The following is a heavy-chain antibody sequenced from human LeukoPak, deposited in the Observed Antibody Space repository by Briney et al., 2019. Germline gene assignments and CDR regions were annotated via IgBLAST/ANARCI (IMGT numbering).Heavy chain of an antibody. D-gene: IGHD6-6*01. V-gene: IGHV5-51*01. CDR3: ARRGIAARGGYYYYMDV. Sequence: GESLKISCKGSGYSLTSYWIGWVRQMPGKGLEWMGIIYPGDSDTRYSPSFQGQVTISADKSISTAYLQWSSLKASDTAMYYCARRGIAARGGYYYYMDVWGKGTTVTVSS. J-gene: IGHJ6*03. CDR1: GYSLTSYW. CDR2: IYPGDSDT.